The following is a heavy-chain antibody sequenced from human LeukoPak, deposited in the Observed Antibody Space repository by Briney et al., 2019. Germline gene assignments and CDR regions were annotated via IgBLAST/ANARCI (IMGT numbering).Heavy chain of an antibody. J-gene: IGHJ5*02. CDR3: ARDWVVRGVIPLNWFDP. V-gene: IGHV1-3*01. CDR1: GYTFTSYG. CDR2: INAGNGNT. Sequence: GASVKVSCKASGYTFTSYGISWVRQAPGQRLEWMGWINAGNGNTKYSQKFQGRVTITRDTSASTAYMELSSLRSEDTAVYYCARDWVVRGVIPLNWFDPWGQGTLVTVSS. D-gene: IGHD3-10*01.